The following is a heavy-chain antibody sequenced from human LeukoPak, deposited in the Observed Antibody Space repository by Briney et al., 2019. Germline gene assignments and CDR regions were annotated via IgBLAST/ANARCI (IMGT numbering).Heavy chain of an antibody. D-gene: IGHD3-9*01. V-gene: IGHV1-18*01. CDR3: ARGGYLTGYYRPYFDD. CDR2: ISAYNGNT. CDR1: GYTFTSYG. Sequence: ASVKVSCXASGYTFTSYGISWVRQAHGQGLEWMGWISAYNGNTNYTQKLQGRVTMTTDTSTSTAYMELRSLRSDDTAVYYCARGGYLTGYYRPYFDDWGQGTLVTVSS. J-gene: IGHJ4*02.